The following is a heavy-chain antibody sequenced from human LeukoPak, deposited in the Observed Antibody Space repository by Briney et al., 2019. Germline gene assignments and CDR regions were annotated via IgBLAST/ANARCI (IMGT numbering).Heavy chain of an antibody. Sequence: GGSLRLSCAASGFTFSSYDTHWVRQGTGKGLEWVSAIGIAGDTYYPGSVKGRFTISRENAKNSLYLQMNSLRAGDTAVYYCARDRHSNGAGRYFDLWGRGTLVTVSS. CDR3: ARDRHSNGAGRYFDL. CDR1: GFTFSSYD. V-gene: IGHV3-13*04. D-gene: IGHD4/OR15-4a*01. CDR2: IGIAGDT. J-gene: IGHJ2*01.